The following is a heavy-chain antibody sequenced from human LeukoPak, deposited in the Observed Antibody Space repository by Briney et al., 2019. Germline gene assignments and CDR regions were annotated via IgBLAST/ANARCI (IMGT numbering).Heavy chain of an antibody. Sequence: GGSLRLSCAASGFTFSDYYMSWLRQAPGKGLEWVSCISSSGSTIYYADSVKGRFTISRDNAKNSLYLQMNCLRAEYTAVYYCARDKTAMVNFEYWGEGALVTVSS. CDR2: ISSSGSTI. CDR3: ARDKTAMVNFEY. J-gene: IGHJ4*02. V-gene: IGHV3-11*01. CDR1: GFTFSDYY. D-gene: IGHD5-18*01.